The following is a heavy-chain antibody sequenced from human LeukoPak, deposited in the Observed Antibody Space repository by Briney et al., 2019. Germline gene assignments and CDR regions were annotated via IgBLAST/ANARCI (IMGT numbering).Heavy chain of an antibody. CDR1: GCTFSSYG. Sequence: GRSLRLSCAASGCTFSSYGMHWVRQAPGKGLEWVAAIWYDGSNKYYADSVKGRFTISRDNSKITLYLQMNSLRAEDTAAYSYAKENSCQVLYDYGSVPLGYWGQGTLVTVSS. V-gene: IGHV3-33*06. D-gene: IGHD4-17*01. J-gene: IGHJ4*02. CDR2: IWYDGSNK. CDR3: AKENSCQVLYDYGSVPLGY.